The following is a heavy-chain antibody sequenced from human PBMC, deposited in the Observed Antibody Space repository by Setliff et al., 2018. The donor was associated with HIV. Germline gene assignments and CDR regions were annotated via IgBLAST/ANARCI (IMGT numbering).Heavy chain of an antibody. CDR2: INPSGGGA. Sequence: GASVKVSCKASGYTLTSNYMHWVRRAPGQGLEWMGIINPSGGGATYARKFQGRVTITTDESTSTAYMELNSLRSEDTAVYYCARGHSHGYGYSGSYGPFDIWGQGTMVTVSS. J-gene: IGHJ3*02. CDR3: ARGHSHGYGYSGSYGPFDI. V-gene: IGHV1-46*01. D-gene: IGHD1-26*01. CDR1: GYTLTSNY.